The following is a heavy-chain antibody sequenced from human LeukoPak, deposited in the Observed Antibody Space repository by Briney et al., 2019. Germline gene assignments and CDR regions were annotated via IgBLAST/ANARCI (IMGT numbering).Heavy chain of an antibody. CDR2: ITPIFGTA. J-gene: IGHJ4*02. CDR1: GGTFSSYA. V-gene: IGHV1-69*13. CDR3: ARHSSSWRGGFDY. D-gene: IGHD6-13*01. Sequence: ASVKVSCKASGGTFSSYAISWVRQAPGQGLEWMGGITPIFGTANYAQKFQGRVTITADESTSTAYMELSRLRSDDTAVYYCARHSSSWRGGFDYWGQGILVTVSS.